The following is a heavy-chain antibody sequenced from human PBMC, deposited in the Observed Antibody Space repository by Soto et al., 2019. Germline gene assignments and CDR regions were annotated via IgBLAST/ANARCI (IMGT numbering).Heavy chain of an antibody. CDR1: GGSISSGDYY. V-gene: IGHV4-30-4*01. CDR2: IYYSGST. Sequence: PSETLSLTCPVSGGSISSGDYYWSWIRQPPGKGLEWIGYIYYSGSTYYNPSLKSRVTISVDTSKNQFSLKLSSVTAADTAVYYCARVGPMVRGVIVDYWGQGTLVTVSS. D-gene: IGHD3-10*01. J-gene: IGHJ4*02. CDR3: ARVGPMVRGVIVDY.